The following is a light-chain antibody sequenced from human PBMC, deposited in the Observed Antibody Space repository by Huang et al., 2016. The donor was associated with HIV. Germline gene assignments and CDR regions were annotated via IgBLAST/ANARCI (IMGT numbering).Light chain of an antibody. V-gene: IGKV1-39*01. Sequence: DIQMTQSPSSLSASVGDRVTMSCRASQNISDYLNWYHHKPGNAPKLLIFGASSLQSGVPSRFSCRGSGTEFTLTISSLQPEDFATYYCQQSYSSPRFTFGPGTEVDIK. CDR2: GAS. CDR1: QNISDY. CDR3: QQSYSSPRFT. J-gene: IGKJ3*01.